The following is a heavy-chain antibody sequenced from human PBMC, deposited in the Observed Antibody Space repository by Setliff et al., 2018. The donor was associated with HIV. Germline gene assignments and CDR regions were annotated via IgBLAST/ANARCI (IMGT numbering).Heavy chain of an antibody. D-gene: IGHD5-12*01. V-gene: IGHV1-69*13. CDR1: GGTFSSYA. CDR3: ARSRGYDYDCEFDY. Sequence: GASVTVSCKASGGTFSSYAISWVQQAPGQGLEWMGGIIPIFGTANYAQKFQGRVTITADESTSTAYMELSSLRSEDTAVYYCARSRGYDYDCEFDYWGQGTLVTVSS. J-gene: IGHJ4*02. CDR2: IIPIFGTA.